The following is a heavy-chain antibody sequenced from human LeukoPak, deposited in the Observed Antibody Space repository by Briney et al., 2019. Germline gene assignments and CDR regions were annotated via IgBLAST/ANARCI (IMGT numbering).Heavy chain of an antibody. Sequence: PSETLSLTCTVSGDSINSDYWNWIRQPRGKGLEWIGFIYYSGSTNYNPSLKSRVTISVDTSRNQFSLKLNSVTAADTAVYYCARRMKLAAKGDAFDIWGQGTMVTVSS. D-gene: IGHD2-15*01. CDR1: GDSINSDY. J-gene: IGHJ3*02. V-gene: IGHV4-59*08. CDR2: IYYSGST. CDR3: ARRMKLAAKGDAFDI.